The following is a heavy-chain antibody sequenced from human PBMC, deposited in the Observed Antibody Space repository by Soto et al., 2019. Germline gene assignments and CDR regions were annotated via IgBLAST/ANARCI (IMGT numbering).Heavy chain of an antibody. CDR1: GGSISSGGYC. V-gene: IGHV4-31*03. J-gene: IGHJ5*02. D-gene: IGHD6-6*01. Sequence: ASETLSLTCTVSGGSISSGGYCWSWIRQHPGKGLEWIGYIYYSGRTYYNPSLHSRVSIAVDTTENQFSLKLTSVTAADTSVYYCARGSFSSSSSWFDPWGRGTLVTVSS. CDR2: IYYSGRT. CDR3: ARGSFSSSSSWFDP.